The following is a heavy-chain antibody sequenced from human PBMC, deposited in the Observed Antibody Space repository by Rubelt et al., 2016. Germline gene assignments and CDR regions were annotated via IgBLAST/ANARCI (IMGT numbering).Heavy chain of an antibody. V-gene: IGHV4-34*01. CDR1: GGSFSGYY. Sequence: QVQLQQWGAGLLKPSETLSLTCAVYGGSFSGYYWSWIRQPPGKGLEWIGEINHSGSTNYNPSLKSRVTISVDTSKNQLSLKLSSVTAADTAVYYCARGNYYYGMDVWGQGTTVTVSS. CDR3: ARGNYYYGMDV. CDR2: INHSGST. J-gene: IGHJ6*02.